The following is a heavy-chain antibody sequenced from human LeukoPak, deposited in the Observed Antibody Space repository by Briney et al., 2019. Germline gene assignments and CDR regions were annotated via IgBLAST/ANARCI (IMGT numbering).Heavy chain of an antibody. V-gene: IGHV1-46*01. D-gene: IGHD1-14*01. Sequence: GASVTVSCKASGYTFTSYYMHWVRQAPGQGLEWMGIINPSGGSTSYAQKFQGRVTITRDTSASTAYMELSSLRSEDTAVYYCASGTAYLGLLSYWGQGTLVTVSS. J-gene: IGHJ4*02. CDR1: GYTFTSYY. CDR2: INPSGGST. CDR3: ASGTAYLGLLSY.